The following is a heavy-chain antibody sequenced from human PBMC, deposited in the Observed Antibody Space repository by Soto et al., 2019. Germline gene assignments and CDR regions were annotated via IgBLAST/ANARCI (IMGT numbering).Heavy chain of an antibody. CDR2: INPNSGGT. J-gene: IGHJ6*03. D-gene: IGHD3-16*01. CDR1: GYTFTGYY. V-gene: IGHV1-2*04. Sequence: QVQLVQSGAEVKKPGASVKVSCKASGYTFTGYYMHWVRQAPGQGLEWMGWINPNSGGTNYAQKFQGWVTMTRDTSISTAYMEVSRLRSDDTAVYYCARGGLGVSYYCYYYMDVWGKGTTVTVSS. CDR3: ARGGLGVSYYCYYYMDV.